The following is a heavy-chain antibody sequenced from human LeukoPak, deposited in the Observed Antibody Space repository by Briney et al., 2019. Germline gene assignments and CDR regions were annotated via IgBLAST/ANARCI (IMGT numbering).Heavy chain of an antibody. Sequence: SEILSLTCSVSGGSISTSGYYWGWLRQPPGKGLEWIASMYYSGITYYNPSLKSRVTTSVDMSKNQFSLKLTSVTAADTAVYYCARHWKYCNIGDCHDNWFNPWGQGTLVTVSS. CDR3: ARHWKYCNIGDCHDNWFNP. V-gene: IGHV4-39*01. D-gene: IGHD2-8*01. J-gene: IGHJ5*02. CDR2: MYYSGIT. CDR1: GGSISTSGYY.